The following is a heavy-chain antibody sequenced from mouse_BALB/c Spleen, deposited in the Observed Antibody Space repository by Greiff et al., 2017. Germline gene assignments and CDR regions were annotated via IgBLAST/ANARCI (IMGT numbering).Heavy chain of an antibody. CDR2: INPGSGGT. J-gene: IGHJ3*01. V-gene: IGHV1-54*01. CDR3: ARGPITTVGAY. CDR1: GYAFTNYL. D-gene: IGHD1-1*01. Sequence: QVQLKQSGAELVRPGTSVKVSCKASGYAFTNYLIEWVKQRPGQGLEWIGVINPGSGGTNYNEKFKGKATLTADKSSSTAYMQLSSLTSDDSAVYFCARGPITTVGAYWGQGTLVTVSA.